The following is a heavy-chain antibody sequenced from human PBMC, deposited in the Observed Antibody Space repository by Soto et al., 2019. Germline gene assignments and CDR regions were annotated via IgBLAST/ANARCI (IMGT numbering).Heavy chain of an antibody. Sequence: RRLACAASGFTFSSYGMHWVRQAPGKGLEWVAVISYDGSNKYYADSVKGRFTISRDNSKNTLYLQMNSLRAEDTAVYYCAKDFPGYSYGYGVDYWGQGTLVTVSS. CDR1: GFTFSSYG. J-gene: IGHJ4*02. V-gene: IGHV3-30*18. CDR3: AKDFPGYSYGYGVDY. D-gene: IGHD5-18*01. CDR2: ISYDGSNK.